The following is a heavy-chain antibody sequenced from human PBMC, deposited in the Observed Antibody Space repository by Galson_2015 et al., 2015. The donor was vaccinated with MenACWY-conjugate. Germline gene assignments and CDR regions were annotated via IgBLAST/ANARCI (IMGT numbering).Heavy chain of an antibody. CDR2: IKQDGSEK. CDR1: GFTFSNYW. D-gene: IGHD3-10*01. V-gene: IGHV3-7*03. CDR3: ASQTWTGYFDY. Sequence: SLRLSCAASGFTFSNYWMSWVRQAPGKGLEWVANIKQDGSEKYYVDSVKGRCTISRDNAKNSLYLQMNSLRAEDTAMYYCASQTWTGYFDYWGQGILVTVSS. J-gene: IGHJ4*02.